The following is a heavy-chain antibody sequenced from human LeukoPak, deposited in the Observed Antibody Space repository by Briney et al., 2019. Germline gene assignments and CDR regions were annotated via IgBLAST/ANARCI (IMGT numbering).Heavy chain of an antibody. CDR2: ISGSGGST. J-gene: IGHJ4*02. CDR3: AKVESGSYYGMSWY. D-gene: IGHD1-26*01. V-gene: IGHV3-23*01. Sequence: PGGSLRLSCAASGFTFSSYAMSWVRQAPGKGLEWVSAISGSGGSTYYADSVKGRFTISRDNSKNTLYLQMNSLRAEDTAVYYCAKVESGSYYGMSWYWGQGTLVTVSS. CDR1: GFTFSSYA.